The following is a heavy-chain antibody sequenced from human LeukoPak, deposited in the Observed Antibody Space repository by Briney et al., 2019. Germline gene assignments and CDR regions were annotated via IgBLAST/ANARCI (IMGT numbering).Heavy chain of an antibody. CDR3: ARSGIQLWLRDAFDI. Sequence: SQTLSLTCTVSGGSISSGSYYWSWLRQPDGKGLEWIGRIYTSGSTNYNPSLKSRVTISVDTSKNQFSLKLSSVTAADTAVYYCARSGIQLWLRDAFDIWGQGTMVTVSS. V-gene: IGHV4-61*02. CDR1: GGSISSGSYY. CDR2: IYTSGST. J-gene: IGHJ3*02. D-gene: IGHD5-18*01.